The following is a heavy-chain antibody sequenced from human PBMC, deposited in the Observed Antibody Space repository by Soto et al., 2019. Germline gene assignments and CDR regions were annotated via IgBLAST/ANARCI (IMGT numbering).Heavy chain of an antibody. J-gene: IGHJ4*02. CDR1: GGSISSYY. CDR2: IYYSGST. V-gene: IGHV4-59*08. CDR3: ACHGVAAFDS. Sequence: QVQLQESGPGLVKPSETLSLTCTVSGGSISSYYWNWIRQPPGKGLEWIAYIYYSGSTNYNPSLKSRVTILVDTSKNQCSLKLSFVTAADTAVYYGACHGVAAFDSWGQGTLVTVSS. D-gene: IGHD6-13*01.